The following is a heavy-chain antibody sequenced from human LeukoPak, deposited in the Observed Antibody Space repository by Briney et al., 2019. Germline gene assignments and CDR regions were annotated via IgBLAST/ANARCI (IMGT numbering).Heavy chain of an antibody. Sequence: SETLSLTCAVYGGSFSGYYWSWIRQPPGKGLEWIGEINHSGSTNYNPSLKSRVTISVDTSKNQFSLKLGSVTAADTAVYYCARGVGDYYDSSGYYSSGFDYWGQGTLVTVSS. V-gene: IGHV4-34*01. CDR2: INHSGST. D-gene: IGHD3-22*01. J-gene: IGHJ4*02. CDR3: ARGVGDYYDSSGYYSSGFDY. CDR1: GGSFSGYY.